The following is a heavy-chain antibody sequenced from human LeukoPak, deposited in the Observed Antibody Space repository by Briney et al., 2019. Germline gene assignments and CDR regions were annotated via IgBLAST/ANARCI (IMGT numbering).Heavy chain of an antibody. J-gene: IGHJ4*02. Sequence: GGSLRLSCAAAGFTFSDHYMTWIRQAPGKALEWVSYIRPDGTTSYYADSLKGRFTVSRDNAKNSLYLQMNSLSAEDTAVYFCARGQWGLDYWGQGALVTVSS. CDR2: IRPDGTTS. V-gene: IGHV3-11*01. D-gene: IGHD1-26*01. CDR3: ARGQWGLDY. CDR1: GFTFSDHY.